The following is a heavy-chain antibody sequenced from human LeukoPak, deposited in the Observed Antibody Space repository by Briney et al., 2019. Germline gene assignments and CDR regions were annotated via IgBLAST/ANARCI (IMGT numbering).Heavy chain of an antibody. D-gene: IGHD2/OR15-2a*01. CDR2: IKQDGSEK. CDR1: GFTFSSYW. CDR3: ARYIVQDAFDI. Sequence: GGSMRLSCAASGFTFSSYWMSWVRQAPGKGLEWVANIKQDGSEKYYVDSVKGRFTISRDNAKNSLYLQMNSLRAEDTAVYYCARYIVQDAFDIWGQGTMVTVSS. V-gene: IGHV3-7*01. J-gene: IGHJ3*02.